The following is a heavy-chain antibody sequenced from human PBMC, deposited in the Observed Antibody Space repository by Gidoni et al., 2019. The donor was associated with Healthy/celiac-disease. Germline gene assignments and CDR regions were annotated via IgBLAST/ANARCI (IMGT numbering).Heavy chain of an antibody. CDR1: GSTFTSYD. Sequence: QVQLVQSGAEVKKPGASVKVSCKASGSTFTSYDINWVRQATGQGLEWMGWMNPNSGNTGYAQKFQGRVTMTRNTSISTAYMELSSLRSEDTAVYYCARGPYSSSWRYNWFDPWGQGTLVTVSS. D-gene: IGHD6-13*01. CDR3: ARGPYSSSWRYNWFDP. CDR2: MNPNSGNT. J-gene: IGHJ5*02. V-gene: IGHV1-8*01.